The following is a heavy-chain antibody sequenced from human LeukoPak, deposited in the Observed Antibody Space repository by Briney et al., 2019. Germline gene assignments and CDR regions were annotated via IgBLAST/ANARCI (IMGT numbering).Heavy chain of an antibody. J-gene: IGHJ4*02. D-gene: IGHD3-22*01. CDR2: IYYSGST. Sequence: PSETLSLTCTVSGGSISSSSYYWGWIRQPPGKGLEWIGNIYYSGSTYYNPSLKSRVTISVDTSKNQFSLKLSSVTAADTAVYYCASLSSGYYFYYFDYWGQGTLVTVSS. CDR3: ASLSSGYYFYYFDY. V-gene: IGHV4-39*07. CDR1: GGSISSSSYY.